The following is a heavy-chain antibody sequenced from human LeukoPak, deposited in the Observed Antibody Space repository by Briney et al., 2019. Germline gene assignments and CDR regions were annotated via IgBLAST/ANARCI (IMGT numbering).Heavy chain of an antibody. CDR3: VEDRRSSSWYGYYFDY. CDR1: GFTFDDYA. V-gene: IGHV3-9*01. J-gene: IGHJ4*02. D-gene: IGHD6-13*01. CDR2: ISWNSGSI. Sequence: GGSLRLSCAASGFTFDDYAMHWVRQAPGKGLEWVSGISWNSGSIGYADSVKGRFTISRDNAKNSLYLQMNSLRAEDTALYYCVEDRRSSSWYGYYFDYWGQGTLVTVSS.